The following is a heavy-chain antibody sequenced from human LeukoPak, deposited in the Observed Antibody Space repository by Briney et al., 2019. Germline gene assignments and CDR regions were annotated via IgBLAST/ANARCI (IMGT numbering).Heavy chain of an antibody. CDR1: GFILSTYG. D-gene: IGHD3-22*01. V-gene: IGHV3-30*02. CDR3: GKHDSSSYY. Sequence: TGGSLRLSCAASGFILSTYGMHWVRQAPGKGLEWVAFIRSDGSDKSYAGSVVGRFTISRDNSRNTLHLQMNTLRADDTAVYYCGKHDSSSYYWGQGTLVTVSS. CDR2: IRSDGSDK. J-gene: IGHJ4*02.